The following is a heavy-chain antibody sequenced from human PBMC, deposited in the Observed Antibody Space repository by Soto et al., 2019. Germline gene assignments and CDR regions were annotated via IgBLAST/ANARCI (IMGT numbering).Heavy chain of an antibody. CDR2: IVVGSGNT. Sequence: SVKVSCEASGFTFTSSAVQWVRQARGQRLEWIGWIVVGSGNTNYAQKFQERVTITRDMSTSTAYMELSSLRSEDTAVYYCAADKSCWYNCPLGGAFDIWGQGTMVTVSS. J-gene: IGHJ3*02. CDR3: AADKSCWYNCPLGGAFDI. D-gene: IGHD1-20*01. V-gene: IGHV1-58*01. CDR1: GFTFTSSA.